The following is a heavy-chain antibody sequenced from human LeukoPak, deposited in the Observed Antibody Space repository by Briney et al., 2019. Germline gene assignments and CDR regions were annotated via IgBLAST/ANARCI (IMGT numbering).Heavy chain of an antibody. D-gene: IGHD3-22*01. CDR3: ATEASYYYDSSGYSSSFDY. CDR1: GYTFTDYY. V-gene: IGHV1-69-2*01. Sequence: ASVKVSCKVSGYTFTDYYMHRVQQAPGKGLEWMGLVDPEDGETIYAEKFQGRVTITADTSTDTAYMELSSLRSEDTAVYYCATEASYYYDSSGYSSSFDYWGQGTLVTVSS. CDR2: VDPEDGET. J-gene: IGHJ4*02.